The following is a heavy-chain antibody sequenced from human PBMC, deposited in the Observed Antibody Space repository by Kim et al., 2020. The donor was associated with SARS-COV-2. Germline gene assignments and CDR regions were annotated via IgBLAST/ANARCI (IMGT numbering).Heavy chain of an antibody. D-gene: IGHD3-22*01. CDR3: ARDGHYYDSSGYLNAEYFQH. V-gene: IGHV4-61*01. Sequence: SETLSLTCTVSGGSVSSGSYYWSWIRQPPGKGLEWIGYIYYSGSTNYNPSLKSRVTISVDTSKNQFSLKLSSVTAADTAVYYCARDGHYYDSSGYLNAEYFQHWGQGTLVTVSS. CDR2: IYYSGST. CDR1: GGSVSSGSYY. J-gene: IGHJ1*01.